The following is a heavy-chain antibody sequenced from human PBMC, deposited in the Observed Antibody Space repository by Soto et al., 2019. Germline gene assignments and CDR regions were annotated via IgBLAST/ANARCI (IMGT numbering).Heavy chain of an antibody. CDR2: IYYTGST. D-gene: IGHD1-20*01. J-gene: IGHJ6*02. CDR3: AREGITGASDYYRMDV. CDR1: AGILRTSGYH. V-gene: IGHV4-31*03. Sequence: STVSAGILRTSGYHGSRIRQDPGKGLEWIGYIYYTGSTYYHPSLKSRVTISVDTSKNQFSLKLSSVTAADTAVYYCAREGITGASDYYRMDVWCQGTTVT.